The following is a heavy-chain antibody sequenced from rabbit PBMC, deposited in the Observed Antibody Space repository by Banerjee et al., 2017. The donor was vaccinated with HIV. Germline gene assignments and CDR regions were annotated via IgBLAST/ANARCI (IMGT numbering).Heavy chain of an antibody. D-gene: IGHD8-1*01. CDR1: GFSFSSSYC. V-gene: IGHV1S40*01. CDR2: IDVGYSGNT. Sequence: QSLEESGGDPVKPGASLTLTCTASGFSFSSSYCMCWVRQAPGKGLEWIACIDVGYSGNTYYASWAKGRLTISKTSSTTVTLQMTSLTAADTATYFCARAGSTYYTGAFDPWGQGTLVTDS. CDR3: ARAGSTYYTGAFDP. J-gene: IGHJ2*01.